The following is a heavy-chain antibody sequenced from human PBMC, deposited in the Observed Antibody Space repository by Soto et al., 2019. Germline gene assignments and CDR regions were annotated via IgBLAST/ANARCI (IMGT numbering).Heavy chain of an antibody. CDR2: IAYDGSNK. D-gene: IGHD6-6*01. Sequence: GGSLRLSCAASGFPFSTYGMHWVRQAPGKGLEWVALIAYDGSNKYYADSVKGRFTISRDNSKNTLYLQMNSLRAEDTAVYYCAKGAYDYGTSSLAFDFWGQGTMVTVSS. CDR3: AKGAYDYGTSSLAFDF. CDR1: GFPFSTYG. J-gene: IGHJ3*01. V-gene: IGHV3-30*18.